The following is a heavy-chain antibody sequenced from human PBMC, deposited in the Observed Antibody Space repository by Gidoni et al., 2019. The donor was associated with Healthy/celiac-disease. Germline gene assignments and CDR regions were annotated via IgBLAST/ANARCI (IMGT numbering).Heavy chain of an antibody. J-gene: IGHJ6*02. CDR2: ISGRGGST. CDR3: AKGDCSSTSCYSHYYYYYGMDI. D-gene: IGHD2-2*01. V-gene: IGHV3-23*01. CDR1: GFTVSSYA. Sequence: EVQLLESGGGSVQPGGSLRLSCAASGFTVSSYAMRWVRQAPGKGLEWVSAISGRGGSTYYADTVKGRYTISRDNSKNTLYLQMNSLRAEDTAVYYCAKGDCSSTSCYSHYYYYYGMDIWGQGTTVTVSS.